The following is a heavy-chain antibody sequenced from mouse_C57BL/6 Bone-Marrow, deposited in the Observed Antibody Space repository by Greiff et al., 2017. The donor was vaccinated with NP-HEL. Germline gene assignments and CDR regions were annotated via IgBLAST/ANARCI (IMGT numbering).Heavy chain of an antibody. Sequence: EVQGVESGGDLVKPGGSLKLSCAASGFTFSSYGMSWVRQTPDKRLEWVATISSGGSYTYYPDSVKGRFTISRDNAKNTLYLQMSSLKSEDTAMYYCARLWTAMDYWGQGTSVTVSS. J-gene: IGHJ4*01. CDR2: ISSGGSYT. CDR1: GFTFSSYG. V-gene: IGHV5-6*01. CDR3: ARLWTAMDY.